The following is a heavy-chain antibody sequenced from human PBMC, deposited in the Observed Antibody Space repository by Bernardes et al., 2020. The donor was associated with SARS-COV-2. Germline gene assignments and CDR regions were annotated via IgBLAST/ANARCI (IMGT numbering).Heavy chain of an antibody. D-gene: IGHD4-17*01. Sequence: GSLRLSCAASGFNFSGSAIQWVRQPSGKGLEWIGRLRSTPKGYATTYAASLKGRFVISRDDSRNTAYLQIHSLKIEDTAVYYCTGDYLYWDQGTLVSVSS. CDR3: TGDYLY. CDR1: GFNFSGSA. CDR2: LRSTPKGYAT. V-gene: IGHV3-73*01. J-gene: IGHJ4*02.